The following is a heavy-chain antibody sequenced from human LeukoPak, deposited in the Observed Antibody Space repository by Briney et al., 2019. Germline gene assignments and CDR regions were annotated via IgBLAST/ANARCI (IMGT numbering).Heavy chain of an antibody. CDR2: ISGGSGII. V-gene: IGHV3-23*01. D-gene: IGHD2-15*01. CDR3: VKGRGGNPRYYFDQ. CDR1: GFTIYNFG. Sequence: PGGSLRLSCEVSGFTIYNFGMSWVRQAPGKGLEWVSTISGGSGIIHYADSVKGRFTISRDKSTLSLQMDSLRAEDTAVYFCVKGRGGNPRYYFDQCGQGNLVAVSS. J-gene: IGHJ4*02.